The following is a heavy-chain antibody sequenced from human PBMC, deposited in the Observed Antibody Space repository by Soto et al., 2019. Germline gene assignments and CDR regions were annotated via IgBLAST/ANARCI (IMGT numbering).Heavy chain of an antibody. CDR2: ISYDGSNK. J-gene: IGHJ4*02. V-gene: IGHV3-30*18. Sequence: QVQLVESGGGVVQPGRSLRLSCAASGFTFGSYGMHWVRQAPGKGLEWVAVISYDGSNKYYADSVKGRFTISRDNSKNTLYLQMNSLRAEDTAVYYCAKETTGLYWGQGTLVTVSS. CDR3: AKETTGLY. D-gene: IGHD1-7*01. CDR1: GFTFGSYG.